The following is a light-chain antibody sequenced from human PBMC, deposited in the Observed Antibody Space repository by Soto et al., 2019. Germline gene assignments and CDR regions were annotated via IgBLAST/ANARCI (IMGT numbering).Light chain of an antibody. CDR3: TSYTRRRTFAL. CDR2: EVT. V-gene: IGLV2-14*01. Sequence: QSALTQPASVSGSPGQSITISCTGTANDIGDYNYVSWYQHHPGKAPKLIIYEVTNRPSGVSNRFSGSKSDNTASLTISGLQAEDEADYYCTSYTRRRTFALFGGGTKLTVL. CDR1: ANDIGDYNY. J-gene: IGLJ2*01.